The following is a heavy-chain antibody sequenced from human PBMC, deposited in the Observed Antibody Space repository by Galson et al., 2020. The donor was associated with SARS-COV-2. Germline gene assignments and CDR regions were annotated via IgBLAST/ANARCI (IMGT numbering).Heavy chain of an antibody. J-gene: IGHJ6*02. D-gene: IGHD3-22*01. V-gene: IGHV3-30*18. Sequence: QLGESLKISCAASGFTFSSYGMHWVRQAPGKGLEWMAVISYDGSNKYYADSVKGRFTISRDNSKNTLYLQMNSLRAEDTAVYYCAKDGSVVVITTDYYAMDVWGQGTTVTVSS. CDR3: AKDGSVVVITTDYYAMDV. CDR2: ISYDGSNK. CDR1: GFTFSSYG.